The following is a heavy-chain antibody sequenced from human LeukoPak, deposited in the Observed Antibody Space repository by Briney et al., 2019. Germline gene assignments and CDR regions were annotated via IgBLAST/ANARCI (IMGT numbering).Heavy chain of an antibody. CDR2: ISGSGGST. CDR3: ARSYDFWSGYYFDY. Sequence: GGSLRLSCAASGFTFSSYAMSWVRQAPGKGLEWVSAISGSGGSTYYADSVKGRFTISRDNSKNTLYLQMNSLRVEDTAVYYCARSYDFWSGYYFDYWGQGTLVTVSS. J-gene: IGHJ4*02. V-gene: IGHV3-23*01. CDR1: GFTFSSYA. D-gene: IGHD3-3*01.